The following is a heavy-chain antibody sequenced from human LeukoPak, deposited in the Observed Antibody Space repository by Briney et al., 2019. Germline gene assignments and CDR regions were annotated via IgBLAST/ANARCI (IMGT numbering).Heavy chain of an antibody. J-gene: IGHJ6*03. CDR1: GYTLTELS. CDR3: ATGGYCSSTSCYNVYMDV. D-gene: IGHD2-2*02. Sequence: ASVKVSCKVSGYTLTELSMHWVRQAPGKGLEWMGGFDPEDGETIYAQKFQGRVTMTEDTSTDTAYMELSSLRSEDTAVYYCATGGYCSSTSCYNVYMDVWGKGTTVTVSS. CDR2: FDPEDGET. V-gene: IGHV1-24*01.